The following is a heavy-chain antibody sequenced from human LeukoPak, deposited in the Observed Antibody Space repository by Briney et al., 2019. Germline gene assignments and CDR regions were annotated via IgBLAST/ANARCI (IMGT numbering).Heavy chain of an antibody. CDR2: IYPGDSDT. V-gene: IGHV5-51*01. CDR3: ARAYYGSGSQNWFDP. J-gene: IGHJ5*02. D-gene: IGHD3-10*01. Sequence: GESLKISCKGSGYSFTSYWIGWVRQMPGKGLEWMGIIYPGDSDTRYSPSFQGQVTISADKSISTAYLQWSSLKASDTAMYYCARAYYGSGSQNWFDPWGQGTLVTVSS. CDR1: GYSFTSYW.